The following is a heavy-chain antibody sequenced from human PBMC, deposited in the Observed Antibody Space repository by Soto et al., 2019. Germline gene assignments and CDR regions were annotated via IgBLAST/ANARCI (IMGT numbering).Heavy chain of an antibody. D-gene: IGHD3-22*01. J-gene: IGHJ1*01. Sequence: EVQLLESGGGLVQPRGSLRLSCAASGFTFNSYAMGWVRQAPGKGLEWVSAVSGRGGTTYYADSVKGRFTISRDNAKNSLYLQMNSLRAEDTAVYYCARDPYYYDSSGYYQGYFQHWGQGTLVTVSS. V-gene: IGHV3-23*01. CDR2: VSGRGGTT. CDR1: GFTFNSYA. CDR3: ARDPYYYDSSGYYQGYFQH.